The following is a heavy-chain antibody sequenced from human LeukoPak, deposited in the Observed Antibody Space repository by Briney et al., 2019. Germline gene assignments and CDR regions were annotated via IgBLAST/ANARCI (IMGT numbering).Heavy chain of an antibody. CDR2: INPNSGGT. D-gene: IGHD3-3*01. CDR3: ARERGVGSGWSTDY. CDR1: GYTFTGYY. J-gene: IGHJ4*02. Sequence: ASVKVSCKASGYTFTGYYMHWVRQAPGQGLEWMGRINPNSGGTNYAQKFQGRVTMTRDTSISTAYMELSSLRSEDTAVYYCARERGVGSGWSTDYWGQGTLVTVSS. V-gene: IGHV1-2*06.